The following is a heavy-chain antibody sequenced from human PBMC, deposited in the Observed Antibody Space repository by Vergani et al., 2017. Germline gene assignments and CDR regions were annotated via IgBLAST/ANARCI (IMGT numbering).Heavy chain of an antibody. D-gene: IGHD5-18*01. CDR3: ARDLYSLVDTAMVVLEY. V-gene: IGHV3-48*03. Sequence: EVQLVESGGGLVQPGGSLRLSCAASGFTFSSYELNWVRQAPGKGLEWVSYISSSGSTIYYADSVKRRFTISRDNSKNTLYLQMNSRRAEDTAVYYCARDLYSLVDTAMVVLEYWGQGTLVTVSS. CDR2: ISSSGSTI. CDR1: GFTFSSYE. J-gene: IGHJ4*02.